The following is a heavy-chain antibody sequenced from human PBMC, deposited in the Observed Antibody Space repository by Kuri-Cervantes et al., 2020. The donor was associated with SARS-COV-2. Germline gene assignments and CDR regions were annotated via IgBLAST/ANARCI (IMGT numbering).Heavy chain of an antibody. CDR3: ATEGYSIIIWAFAH. Sequence: ASVKVSCKVSGYTLTELSMHWVRQAHGKGLEWMGGFDPEDGETIYAQKFQGRVSMTEDTSTDTAYMELSSLRSEDTAVYYCATEGYSIIIWAFAHWGQGTKVTVSS. J-gene: IGHJ3*01. D-gene: IGHD3-22*01. V-gene: IGHV1-24*01. CDR1: GYTLTELS. CDR2: FDPEDGET.